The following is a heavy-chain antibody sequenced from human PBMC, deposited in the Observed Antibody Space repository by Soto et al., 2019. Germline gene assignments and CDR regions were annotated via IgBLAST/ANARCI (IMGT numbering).Heavy chain of an antibody. D-gene: IGHD2-21*02. V-gene: IGHV3-48*02. J-gene: IGHJ4*02. CDR1: GFTFSSYA. CDR2: ISSSSNTI. CDR3: ARGLASCGGDCS. Sequence: GGSLRLSCAASGFTFSSYAMNWVRQAPGKGLEWVSYISSSSNTIYYADSVKGRFTVSRDNAKNSLCLQMNSLRDEDTAVYYCARGLASCGGDCSWGQGTLVTVSS.